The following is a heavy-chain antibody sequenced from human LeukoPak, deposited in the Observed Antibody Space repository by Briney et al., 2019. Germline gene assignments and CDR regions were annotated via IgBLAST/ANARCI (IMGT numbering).Heavy chain of an antibody. Sequence: GASVKVSCKASGYTFTSYAMHWVRQAPGQRLEWMGWINAGNGNTKYSQKFQGRVTITRDTSASTAYMELSSLRSEDTAVYYCARGVKIAAAATVGYWGQGTLVTVCS. D-gene: IGHD6-13*01. CDR1: GYTFTSYA. J-gene: IGHJ4*02. CDR2: INAGNGNT. CDR3: ARGVKIAAAATVGY. V-gene: IGHV1-3*01.